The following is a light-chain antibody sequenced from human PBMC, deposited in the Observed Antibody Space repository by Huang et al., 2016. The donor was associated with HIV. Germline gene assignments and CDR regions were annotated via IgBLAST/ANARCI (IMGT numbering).Light chain of an antibody. CDR2: GAS. CDR3: QQYGSSPMYT. CDR1: QSVSSSY. Sequence: EIVLTQSPGTLSLSPGERATLSCRASQSVSSSYLAWDQQKPGQAPRLLIYGASSRATGIPGRFSGSGSGTDFTLTISRLEPEDFAVYYCQQYGSSPMYTFGQGTKLEIK. V-gene: IGKV3-20*01. J-gene: IGKJ2*01.